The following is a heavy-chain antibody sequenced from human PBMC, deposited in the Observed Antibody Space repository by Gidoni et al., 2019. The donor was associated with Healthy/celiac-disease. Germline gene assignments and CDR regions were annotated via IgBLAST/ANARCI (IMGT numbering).Heavy chain of an antibody. CDR3: ARGLGSKVYAFDI. D-gene: IGHD7-27*01. Sequence: QVQLQQWGAGLLKPSETLSLTCAVYGGSFSGYYWSWIRQPPGKGLEWIGEINHSGSTNYNPSLKSRVTISVDTSKNQFSLKLSSVTAADTAVYYCARGLGSKVYAFDIWGQGTMVTVSS. CDR2: INHSGST. J-gene: IGHJ3*02. CDR1: GGSFSGYY. V-gene: IGHV4-34*01.